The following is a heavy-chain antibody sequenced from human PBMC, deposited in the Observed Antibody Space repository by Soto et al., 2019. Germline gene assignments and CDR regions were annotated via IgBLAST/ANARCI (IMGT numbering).Heavy chain of an antibody. V-gene: IGHV4-31*03. CDR3: ATNRVGAGTASFDY. CDR2: IYFSGTT. J-gene: IGHJ4*02. Sequence: QLQLQESGPGLVKPSQTLSLTCTVSGGSISSGGYYWSWIRQHPGMGLEWIGSIYFSGTTYYNPYLRSRPNISLRTSENQVYLKLTSVTAADAAVYYCATNRVGAGTASFDYWGQGTPVTVSS. D-gene: IGHD1-1*01. CDR1: GGSISSGGYY.